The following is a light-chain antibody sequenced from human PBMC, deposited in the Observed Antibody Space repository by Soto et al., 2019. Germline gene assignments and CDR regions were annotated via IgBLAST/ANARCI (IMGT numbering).Light chain of an antibody. V-gene: IGKV2-30*02. CDR3: MQGTHWPIT. Sequence: DFVMTQTPLSLPVTIGQPASISCRSNQSLVHSDGIAYFSWFQQRPGRSPRRLIYKVSNRDSGVPARFSGSGSGTDFALKISRVEAEDVGVYYCMQGTHWPITFGQGTRLAIK. J-gene: IGKJ5*01. CDR1: QSLVHSDGIAY. CDR2: KVS.